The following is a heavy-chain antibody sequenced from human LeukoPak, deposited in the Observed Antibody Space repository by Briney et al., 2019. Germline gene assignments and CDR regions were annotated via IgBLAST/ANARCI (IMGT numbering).Heavy chain of an antibody. CDR3: ARENSRGRFDY. J-gene: IGHJ4*02. V-gene: IGHV4-39*02. CDR1: GGSISSSSYY. CDR2: IYYSGST. Sequence: KASETLSLTCTVSGGSISSSSYYWGWIRQPPGKGLEWIGSIYYSGSTYYNPSLKSRVTISVDTSKNQFSLKLSSVTAADTAVYYCARENSRGRFDYWGQGTLVTVSS. D-gene: IGHD6-19*01.